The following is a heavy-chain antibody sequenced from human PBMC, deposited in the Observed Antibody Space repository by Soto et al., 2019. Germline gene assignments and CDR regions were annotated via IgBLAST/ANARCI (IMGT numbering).Heavy chain of an antibody. J-gene: IGHJ4*02. CDR3: ARWVEVSLDYFDS. CDR1: GCSMSNGYYY. V-gene: IGHV4-31*03. Sequence: SETLSLTCPFSGCSMSNGYYYWSWVRKNPGKGLEWIGHIYHSGRTYYNPSLKSRVGILVDTSKNQFSLNLNSVTAADTAVYYCARWVEVSLDYFDSWGQGTPVTV. D-gene: IGHD1-20*01. CDR2: IYHSGRT.